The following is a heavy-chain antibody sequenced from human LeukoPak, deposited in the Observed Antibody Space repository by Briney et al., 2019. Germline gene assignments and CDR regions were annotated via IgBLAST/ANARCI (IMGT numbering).Heavy chain of an antibody. D-gene: IGHD3-9*01. CDR3: ARDDDYDILTGYYALFGGWDH. J-gene: IGHJ4*02. CDR1: GFTFSSYW. Sequence: PGGSLRLSCAASGFTFSSYWMSWVRQAPGKGLEWVANIKQDGSEKYYVDSVKGRFTISRDNAKNSLYLQMNSLRAEDTAVYYCARDDDYDILTGYYALFGGWDHWGQGTLVTVSS. CDR2: IKQDGSEK. V-gene: IGHV3-7*01.